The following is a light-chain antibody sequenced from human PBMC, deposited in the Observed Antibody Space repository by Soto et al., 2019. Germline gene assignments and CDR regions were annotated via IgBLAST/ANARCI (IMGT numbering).Light chain of an antibody. CDR1: QGISRW. Sequence: DIQMTQSPSSVPSSVGDRVTITCRSSQGISRWLAWYQQKPGKAPKLLINGASNLQSGVPSRFSGSGSGTDFTLIITSLQPEDFATYHCQQAKSFPYNFGQGTKVAIK. CDR3: QQAKSFPYN. CDR2: GAS. V-gene: IGKV1D-12*01. J-gene: IGKJ2*01.